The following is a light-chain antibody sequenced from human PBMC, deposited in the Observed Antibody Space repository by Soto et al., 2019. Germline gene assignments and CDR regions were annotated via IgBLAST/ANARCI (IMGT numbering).Light chain of an antibody. CDR2: DAS. Sequence: EIVLTQSPGTLSLSPGERATLSCRASQSVSSYFAWYQQKPGQAPRLLIYDASTRATGISARFSGSGSGTDFTLTISSLEPEEFAIYYCHQRSNWPVTFGQGTKVEGK. CDR1: QSVSSY. J-gene: IGKJ1*01. CDR3: HQRSNWPVT. V-gene: IGKV3-11*01.